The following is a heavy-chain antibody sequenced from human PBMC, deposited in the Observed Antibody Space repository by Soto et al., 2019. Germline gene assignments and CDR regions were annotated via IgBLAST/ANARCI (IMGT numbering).Heavy chain of an antibody. V-gene: IGHV1-18*01. J-gene: IGHJ5*02. Sequence: ASVKVSCKASGYTFTSYGISWVRQAPGQGLEWMGWISAYNGNTNYAQKLQGRVTMTTDTSTSTAYMELRSLRSDDTAVYYCARDSFSSGWYLGWFDPWGQGTLVTVSS. D-gene: IGHD6-19*01. CDR1: GYTFTSYG. CDR3: ARDSFSSGWYLGWFDP. CDR2: ISAYNGNT.